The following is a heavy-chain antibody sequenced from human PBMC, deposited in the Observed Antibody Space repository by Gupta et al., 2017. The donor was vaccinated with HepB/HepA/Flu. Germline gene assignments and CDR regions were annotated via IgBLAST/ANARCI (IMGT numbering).Heavy chain of an antibody. J-gene: IGHJ4*02. Sequence: QVQLQQWGAGLLKPAETLSLTCAVYGGSFSGYYWTWIRQPPGRGPEWIGEINHSGVTNYSPLLKSRVIISWDTSQNQFSLMLTSVTAADTAVYYCSRTLQATDYWGQ. CDR2: INHSGVT. D-gene: IGHD1-1*01. CDR1: GGSFSGYY. CDR3: SRTLQATDY. V-gene: IGHV4-34*01.